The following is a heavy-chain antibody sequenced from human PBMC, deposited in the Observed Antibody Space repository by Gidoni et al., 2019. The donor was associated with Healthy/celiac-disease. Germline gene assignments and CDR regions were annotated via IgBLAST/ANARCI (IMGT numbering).Heavy chain of an antibody. D-gene: IGHD1-26*01. CDR1: GGPISSGGYS. CDR2: IYHSGST. CDR3: ARAAVGDYYGMDV. V-gene: IGHV4-30-2*01. Sequence: QLQLQESGSGLVKPSQTLSLTCSASGGPISSGGYSWSWIRQPPGKGLEWLGYIYHSGSTYYNPSLKSRVTISVDRSKNQFSLKLSSVTAADTAVYYCARAAVGDYYGMDVWGQGTTVTVSS. J-gene: IGHJ6*02.